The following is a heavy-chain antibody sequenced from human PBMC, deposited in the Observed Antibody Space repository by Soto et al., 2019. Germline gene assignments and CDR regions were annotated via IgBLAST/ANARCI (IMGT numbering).Heavy chain of an antibody. CDR2: IYSGGST. V-gene: IGHV3-53*04. CDR1: GFTVSSNY. J-gene: IGHJ4*02. D-gene: IGHD3-10*01. Sequence: PVGSLRLSCAASGFTVSSNYMSWVCQAPGKGLEWVSVIYSGGSTYYADSVKGRFTISRHNSKNTLYLQMNSLRAEDTAVYYCARDPLGGYSDYWGQGTLVTVSS. CDR3: ARDPLGGYSDY.